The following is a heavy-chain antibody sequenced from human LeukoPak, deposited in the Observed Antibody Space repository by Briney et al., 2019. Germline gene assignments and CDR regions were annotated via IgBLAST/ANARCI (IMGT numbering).Heavy chain of an antibody. Sequence: GGSLRLSCAASGFNFDDYAMHWVRQPPGKGLEWVSGIDWSSGEITYADSVKGRFTISRDNAKNSLHLQMNSLKTEDTALYYCAKDRTYYYNSGSYFDLWGCGTLVTVSS. CDR1: GFNFDDYA. J-gene: IGHJ2*01. V-gene: IGHV3-9*01. CDR3: AKDRTYYYNSGSYFDL. D-gene: IGHD3-10*01. CDR2: IDWSSGEI.